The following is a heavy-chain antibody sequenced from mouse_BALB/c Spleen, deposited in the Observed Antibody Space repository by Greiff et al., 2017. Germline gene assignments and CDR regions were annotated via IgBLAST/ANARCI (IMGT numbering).Heavy chain of an antibody. J-gene: IGHJ4*01. Sequence: EVQLQQSGTVLARPGASVKMSCKASGYSFTSYWMHWVKQRPGQGLEWIGAIYPGNSDTSYNQKFKGKAKLTAVTSASTAYMELSSLTNEDSAVYYCTRGGITTDYYAMDYWGQGTSVTVSS. V-gene: IGHV1-5*01. CDR3: TRGGITTDYYAMDY. CDR2: IYPGNSDT. D-gene: IGHD1-1*01. CDR1: GYSFTSYW.